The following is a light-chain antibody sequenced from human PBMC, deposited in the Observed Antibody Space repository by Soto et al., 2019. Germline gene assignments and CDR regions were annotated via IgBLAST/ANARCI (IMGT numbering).Light chain of an antibody. CDR1: QVINNY. J-gene: IGKJ4*01. V-gene: IGKV1-33*01. CDR2: DVS. Sequence: DIQMTQSPSSLSASVGDRVTITCQTSQVINNYLNWYQQKPGQAPKLLIYDVSHLETGVPFRFRGSGFVQFFTLTISSLQPEDFATYYCQHYYNFPLTLGGGTQVDI. CDR3: QHYYNFPLT.